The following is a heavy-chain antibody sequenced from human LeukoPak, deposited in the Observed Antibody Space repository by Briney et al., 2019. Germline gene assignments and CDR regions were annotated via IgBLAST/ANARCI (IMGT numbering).Heavy chain of an antibody. Sequence: PSETLSLTCAVYGGSFSGYYWSWIRQPPGKGLEWIGQINHSGTTNYNPSLKSRVTISVDTSKNLLSLKLSSVTAADTAVYYCARVDTAMSAFDPWGQGTLVTVSS. CDR2: INHSGTT. D-gene: IGHD5-18*01. CDR1: GGSFSGYY. V-gene: IGHV4-34*01. CDR3: ARVDTAMSAFDP. J-gene: IGHJ5*02.